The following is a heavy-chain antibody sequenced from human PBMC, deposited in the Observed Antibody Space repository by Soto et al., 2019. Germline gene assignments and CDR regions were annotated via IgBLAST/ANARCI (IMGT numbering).Heavy chain of an antibody. CDR1: GFTFSSYA. CDR3: AKVPRVEYQLLFNAFDI. J-gene: IGHJ3*02. CDR2: ISGSGGST. D-gene: IGHD2-2*01. Sequence: GGSLRLSCAASGFTFSSYAMSWVRQAPGKGLEWVSAISGSGGSTYYANSVKGRFTISRDNSKNTLYLQMNSLRAEDTAVYYCAKVPRVEYQLLFNAFDIWGQGTMVTVSS. V-gene: IGHV3-23*01.